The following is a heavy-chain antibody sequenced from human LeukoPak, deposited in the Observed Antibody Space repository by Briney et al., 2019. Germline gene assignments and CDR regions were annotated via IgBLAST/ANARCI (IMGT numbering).Heavy chain of an antibody. Sequence: GGSLRLSCAASGLSFNDHAMSWVRQAPGKGLEWVSAISGSGGSTYYADSVRGRFTISRDNSKNTLYLQMNSLRAEDTAVYYCAKASVSTVTTGDFDYWGQGTLVTVSS. CDR1: GLSFNDHA. CDR3: AKASVSTVTTGDFDY. V-gene: IGHV3-23*01. D-gene: IGHD4-17*01. J-gene: IGHJ4*02. CDR2: ISGSGGST.